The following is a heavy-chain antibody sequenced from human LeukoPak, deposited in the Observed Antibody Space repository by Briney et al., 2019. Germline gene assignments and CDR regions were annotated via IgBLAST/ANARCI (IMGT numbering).Heavy chain of an antibody. CDR3: ARQKWEQQGRDYYFNGLDV. CDR1: IGSISSSKW. Sequence: SETLSLTCSVSIGSISSSKWWSWFRQSPVKGLEWIGEIYPYGTTNYNPSFTSRVTMSVDRSRNQFSLKLTSVAAADTAVYYCARQKWEQQGRDYYFNGLDVWGPGTTVIVSS. V-gene: IGHV4-4*02. D-gene: IGHD1/OR15-1a*01. CDR2: IYPYGTT. J-gene: IGHJ6*02.